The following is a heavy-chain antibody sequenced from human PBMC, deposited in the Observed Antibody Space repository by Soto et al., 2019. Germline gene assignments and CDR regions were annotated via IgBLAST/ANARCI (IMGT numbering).Heavy chain of an antibody. CDR3: ARSRVTYYYDRSAFDT. CDR1: AGTFSSYA. J-gene: IGHJ3*02. V-gene: IGHV1-69*01. CDR2: IIPIFGTA. Sequence: QVQLVQSGAEVKKPGSSVKVSCKASAGTFSSYAISWVRQSPGQGLEWMGGIIPIFGTANYAQKFQGRFTITADESTSTAYMEMRSLRSEDTAVYYCARSRVTYYYDRSAFDTWGQGTMVTVSS. D-gene: IGHD3-22*01.